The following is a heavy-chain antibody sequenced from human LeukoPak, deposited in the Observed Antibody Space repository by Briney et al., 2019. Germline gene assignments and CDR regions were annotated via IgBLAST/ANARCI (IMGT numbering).Heavy chain of an antibody. V-gene: IGHV3-43*02. CDR1: GFTFDEYV. J-gene: IGHJ4*02. CDR3: AKDLVRGVNDH. D-gene: IGHD3-10*01. CDR2: ISGHGDDT. Sequence: GGSLRLSCAASGFTFDEYVMHWVRQAPGKGLEWVSLISGHGDDTYYADSVKGRFTISRDNSKNSLYLQMSSLRTEDTAFYYCAKDLVRGVNDHWGQGTLATVSS.